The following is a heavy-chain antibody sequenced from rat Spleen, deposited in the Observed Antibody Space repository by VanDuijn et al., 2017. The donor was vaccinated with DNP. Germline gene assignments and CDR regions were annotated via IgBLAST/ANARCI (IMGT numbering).Heavy chain of an antibody. Sequence: EVQLVESGGGLVQPGRSLKLSCAASGFTFSNYDMAWVRQAPTKGLEWVASISPSGGSTYYRDSVKGRFTISRDNAKDTLYLQGDSLRSEDTATYYCVRPLGYSSYGFAYWGQGTLVTVSS. J-gene: IGHJ3*01. D-gene: IGHD1-2*01. V-gene: IGHV5S23*01. CDR3: VRPLGYSSYGFAY. CDR1: GFTFSNYD. CDR2: ISPSGGST.